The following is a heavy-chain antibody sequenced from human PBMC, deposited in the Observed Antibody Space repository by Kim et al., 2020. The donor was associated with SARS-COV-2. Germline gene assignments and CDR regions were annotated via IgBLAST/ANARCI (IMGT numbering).Heavy chain of an antibody. CDR3: ARGTYYYDSSGYRVFDI. D-gene: IGHD3-22*01. J-gene: IGHJ3*02. V-gene: IGHV4-39*07. Sequence: LKSRVTISVDTSKNQFSLKLSSVTAADTAVYYCARGTYYYDSSGYRVFDIWGQGTMVTVSS.